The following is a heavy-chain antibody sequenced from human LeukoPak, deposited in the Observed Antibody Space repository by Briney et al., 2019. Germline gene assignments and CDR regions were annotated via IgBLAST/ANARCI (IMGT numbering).Heavy chain of an antibody. CDR3: TRLPLDYSVDQ. D-gene: IGHD4-11*01. Sequence: PSETLSLTCTVSGDSISTPSYWWGWMRQSPGKGMEWIGSIAYVGITSYNPSLRSRVTISIDTSKNQLSLQLTSVTAADTAVYYCTRLPLDYSVDQWGQGTLVSVSS. V-gene: IGHV4-39*01. CDR1: GDSISTPSYW. CDR2: IAYVGIT. J-gene: IGHJ4*02.